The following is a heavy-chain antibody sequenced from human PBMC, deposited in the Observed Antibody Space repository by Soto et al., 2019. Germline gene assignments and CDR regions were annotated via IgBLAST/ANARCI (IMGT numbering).Heavy chain of an antibody. V-gene: IGHV4-34*01. CDR2: INHSEFT. CDR1: GGSFSGYY. CDR3: SRGRKRQQLVLENNYYYGLDV. D-gene: IGHD6-13*01. Sequence: SETLSLTCAVYGGSFSGYYWNFIRHPPCKGLEWIVEINHSEFTNYNPSLKSRVTISVDTSKNQFSLHLTSVAAADTAVYFCSRGRKRQQLVLENNYYYGLDVWGQGTTVTVSS. J-gene: IGHJ6*02.